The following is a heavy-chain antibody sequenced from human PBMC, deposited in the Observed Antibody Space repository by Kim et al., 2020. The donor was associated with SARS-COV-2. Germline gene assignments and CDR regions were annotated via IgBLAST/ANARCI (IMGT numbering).Heavy chain of an antibody. CDR3: ARVEGYCSSTSCYMGGDYFDY. Sequence: ASVKVSCKASGYTFTSYGISWVRQAPGQGLEWMGWISAYNGNTNYAQKLQGRVTMTTDTSTSTAYMELRSLRSDDTAVYYCARVEGYCSSTSCYMGGDYFDYWGQGTLVTVSS. D-gene: IGHD2-2*02. CDR2: ISAYNGNT. J-gene: IGHJ4*02. CDR1: GYTFTSYG. V-gene: IGHV1-18*04.